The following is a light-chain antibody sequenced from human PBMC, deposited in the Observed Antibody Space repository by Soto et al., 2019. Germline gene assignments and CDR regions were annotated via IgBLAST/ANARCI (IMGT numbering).Light chain of an antibody. CDR2: DVS. Sequence: QSVLAQPPSASGSPGQSVTISCTGTSSDVGAYNYVSWYQQHPGKAPKLIIYDVSQRPSGVPDRFSGSKSGNTASLTVSGLQGEDEAVYYCNSFAGSAHVVFGGGTQLTVL. CDR3: NSFAGSAHVV. CDR1: SSDVGAYNY. J-gene: IGLJ2*01. V-gene: IGLV2-8*01.